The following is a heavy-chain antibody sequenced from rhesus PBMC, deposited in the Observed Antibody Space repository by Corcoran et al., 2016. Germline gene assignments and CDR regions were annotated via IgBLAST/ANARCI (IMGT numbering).Heavy chain of an antibody. CDR1: GGSISSGYG. CDR3: ARNPPGDYSGSYSFDY. Sequence: QVQLQESGPGLVKPSETLSLTCGVSGGSISSGYGWSWIRQPPGKGLEWIGYIYGSSGNTYYNPPLKRIVTIAKDTSKNQFSLKLSSVTAADTAVYYCARNPPGDYSGSYSFDYWGQGVLVTVSS. V-gene: IGHV4S7*01. J-gene: IGHJ4*01. D-gene: IGHD3-16*01. CDR2: IYGSSGNT.